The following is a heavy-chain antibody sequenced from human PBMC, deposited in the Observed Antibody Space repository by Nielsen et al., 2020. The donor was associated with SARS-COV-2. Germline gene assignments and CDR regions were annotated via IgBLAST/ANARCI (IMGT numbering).Heavy chain of an antibody. CDR2: IYYSGST. J-gene: IGHJ5*02. V-gene: IGHV4-30-2*01. D-gene: IGHD2-2*01. CDR3: ARIIVVVPAARWFDP. CDR1: GGTISSGIFS. Sequence: SETLSLTCAVSGGTISSGIFSWSWIRQPPGKGLEWIGYIYYSGSTYYNPSLESRVTISVDRSKSQFSLRLSSVTAADTAVYYCARIIVVVPAARWFDPWGQGTLVTVSS.